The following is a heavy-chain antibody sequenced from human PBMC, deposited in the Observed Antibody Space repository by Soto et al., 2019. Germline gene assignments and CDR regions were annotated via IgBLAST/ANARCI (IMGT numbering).Heavy chain of an antibody. V-gene: IGHV3-7*03. J-gene: IGHJ4*02. CDR1: GFTFSSYW. D-gene: IGHD7-27*01. CDR2: IKQDGSEK. CDR3: VRGGSNLTGDESGYFDY. Sequence: GGSLRLSCAASGFTFSSYWMSWVRQAPGKGLEWVANIKQDGSEKYYVDSVKGRFTISRDNAKNSLYLQMNSLRAEDTAVYYCVRGGSNLTGDESGYFDYWGQGTLVTVFS.